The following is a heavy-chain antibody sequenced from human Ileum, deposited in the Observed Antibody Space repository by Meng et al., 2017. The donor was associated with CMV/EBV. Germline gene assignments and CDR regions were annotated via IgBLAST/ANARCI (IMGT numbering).Heavy chain of an antibody. CDR3: ARRGVPAAINYFDY. D-gene: IGHD2-2*01. V-gene: IGHV1-18*01. Sequence: ASVKVSCKASGYTFTNYGVSWVRQAPGQGLEWMGWISAYNGNTNYAQKLQGRVTLTTDTSTSTAYMELRSLRSDDTAVYYCARRGVPAAINYFDYWGQGTLVTVSS. CDR1: GYTFTNYG. J-gene: IGHJ4*02. CDR2: ISAYNGNT.